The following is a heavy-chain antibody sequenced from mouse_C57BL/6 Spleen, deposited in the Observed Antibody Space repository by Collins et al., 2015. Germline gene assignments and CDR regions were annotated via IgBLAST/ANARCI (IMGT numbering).Heavy chain of an antibody. J-gene: IGHJ4*01. CDR2: T. D-gene: IGHD2-1*01. Sequence: TNYNEKFKSKATLTVDTSSSTAYMQLSSLTSEDSAVYYCAIIWYYAMDYVGQGTSVTVSS. CDR3: AIIWYYAMDY. V-gene: IGHV1-55*01.